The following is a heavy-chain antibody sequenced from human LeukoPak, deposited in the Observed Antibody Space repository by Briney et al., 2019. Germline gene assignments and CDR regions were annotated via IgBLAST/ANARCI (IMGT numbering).Heavy chain of an antibody. D-gene: IGHD1-1*01. CDR3: AAVHRWYYYMDV. V-gene: IGHV4-59*04. CDR1: GGSISSYY. CDR2: IYYSGST. Sequence: KPSETLSLTCTVSGGSISSYYWSWLRQPPGKGLEWIGSIYYSGSTYYNPSLKSRVTISVDTSKNQFSLKLSSVTAADTAVYYCAAVHRWYYYMDVWSKGTTVTVS. J-gene: IGHJ6*03.